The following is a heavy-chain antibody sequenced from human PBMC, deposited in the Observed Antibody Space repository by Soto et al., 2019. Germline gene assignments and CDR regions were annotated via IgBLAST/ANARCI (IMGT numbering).Heavy chain of an antibody. CDR2: ISSTGSAI. CDR3: ARESEDLTSNFDY. CDR1: GFIFSDYH. Sequence: PGGSLRLSCAGSGFIFSDYHLSWIRQVPGKGLEWISHISSTGSAIYYADSVRGRFTVSRDNAKNSVYLEMNSLSAEDTALYYCARESEDLTSNFDYWGQGTLVTVSS. J-gene: IGHJ4*02. V-gene: IGHV3-11*04.